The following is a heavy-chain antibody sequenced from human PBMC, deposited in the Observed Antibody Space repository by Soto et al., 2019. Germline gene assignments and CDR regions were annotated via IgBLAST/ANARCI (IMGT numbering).Heavy chain of an antibody. J-gene: IGHJ4*02. CDR2: TYYRSKWYN. D-gene: IGHD3-3*01. CDR3: ARVKRTHDFWSGYYRFDY. CDR1: GDSVSSNSAA. Sequence: QSQTLSLTCAISGDSVSSNSAAWNWIRQSPSRGLEWLGRTYYRSKWYNDYAVSVKSRITINPDTSKNQFSLQPNSVTPEDTAVYYCARVKRTHDFWSGYYRFDYWGQGTLVTVSS. V-gene: IGHV6-1*01.